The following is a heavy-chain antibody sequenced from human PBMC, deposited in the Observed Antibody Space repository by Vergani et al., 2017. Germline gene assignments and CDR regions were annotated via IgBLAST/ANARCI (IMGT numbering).Heavy chain of an antibody. J-gene: IGHJ5*02. CDR1: GYSFSDYY. Sequence: QVQLVQSGGEVKKPGASVKVACKASGYSFSDYYVHWVRQAPGQGPEWMGRINPKIGDTHQAQTFQGRVTMTRETSNSTAYMEMSRLIFDDTAVYYCARSICHDYARLNSWGKGTLVTVS. D-gene: IGHD4-17*01. CDR2: INPKIGDT. V-gene: IGHV1-2*06. CDR3: ARSICHDYARLNS.